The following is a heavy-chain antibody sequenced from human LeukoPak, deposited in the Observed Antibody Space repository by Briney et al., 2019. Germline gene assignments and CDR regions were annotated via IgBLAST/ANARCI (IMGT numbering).Heavy chain of an antibody. V-gene: IGHV4-30-4*01. D-gene: IGHD2-15*01. CDR1: GGSISSGDYY. CDR2: IYYSGST. J-gene: IGHJ4*02. CDR3: ARRGVGCSGGSCSYYFDS. Sequence: SETLSLTCTVSGGSISSGDYYWSWIRQPPGKVLEWIGYIYYSGSTYYNPSLKSRVTISVDTSKNQFSLKLSSVTAADTAEYYCARRGVGCSGGSCSYYFDSWGQGTLVTVSS.